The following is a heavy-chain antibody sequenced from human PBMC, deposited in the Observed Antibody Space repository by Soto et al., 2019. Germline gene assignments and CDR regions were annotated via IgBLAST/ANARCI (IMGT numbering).Heavy chain of an antibody. CDR2: ISAYNGNT. CDR3: ARDRRYYYDSSGYYYTYGGYDY. Sequence: QVQLVQSGAEVKKPGASVKVSCKASGYTFTSYGISWVRQAPGQGLEWMGWISAYNGNTNYAQKLQGRVTMTTDTSTSTAYMELRSQRSDDTAVYYCARDRRYYYDSSGYYYTYGGYDYWGQGTLVTVSS. CDR1: GYTFTSYG. V-gene: IGHV1-18*01. D-gene: IGHD3-22*01. J-gene: IGHJ4*02.